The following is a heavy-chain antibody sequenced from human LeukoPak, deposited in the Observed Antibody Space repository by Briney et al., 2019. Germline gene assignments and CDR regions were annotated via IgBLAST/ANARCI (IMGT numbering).Heavy chain of an antibody. D-gene: IGHD3-22*01. CDR3: ASRANYDSSGYYYEFDY. CDR1: GGSISSSSCY. Sequence: SETLSLTCTVSGGSISSSSCYWGWIRQPPGKGLEWIGSIYYSGSTYYNPSLKSRVTISVDTSKNQFSLKLSSVTAADTAVYYCASRANYDSSGYYYEFDYWGQGTLVTVSS. CDR2: IYYSGST. J-gene: IGHJ4*02. V-gene: IGHV4-39*01.